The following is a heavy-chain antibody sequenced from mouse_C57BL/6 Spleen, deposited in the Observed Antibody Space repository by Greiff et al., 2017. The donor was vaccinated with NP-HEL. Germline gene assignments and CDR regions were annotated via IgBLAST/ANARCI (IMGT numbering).Heavy chain of an antibody. Sequence: EVQLQQSGAELVRPGASVKLSCTASGFNIKDYYMHWVKQRPEQGLEWIGRIDPEDGDTEYAPKFQGQATMTADTSSNTAYLQLSSLTSEDTAVYSWTTADYYDSSYRAWFAYWGQGTLVTVSA. CDR2: IDPEDGDT. D-gene: IGHD1-1*01. CDR3: TTADYYDSSYRAWFAY. CDR1: GFNIKDYY. J-gene: IGHJ3*01. V-gene: IGHV14-1*01.